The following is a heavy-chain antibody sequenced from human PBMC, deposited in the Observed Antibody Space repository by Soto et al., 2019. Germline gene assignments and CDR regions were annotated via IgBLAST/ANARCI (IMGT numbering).Heavy chain of an antibody. CDR2: INHSGST. J-gene: IGHJ5*02. Sequence: PSETLSLTCAVYGGSSSGYYWRWIRQPPGKGLEWIGEINHSGSTNYNPSLKSRVTISVDTSKNQFSLKLSSVTAADTAVYYCAGMYYYGSGELENNWFDPWGQGTLVT. CDR3: AGMYYYGSGELENNWFDP. V-gene: IGHV4-34*01. CDR1: GGSSSGYY. D-gene: IGHD3-10*01.